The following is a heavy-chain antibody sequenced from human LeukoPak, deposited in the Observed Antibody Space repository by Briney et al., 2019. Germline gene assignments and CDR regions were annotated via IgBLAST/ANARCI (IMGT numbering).Heavy chain of an antibody. CDR1: GFTFSSYS. CDR2: ISSSSSYI. J-gene: IGHJ5*02. CDR3: ARDTWYCSGGSCLLNWFDP. Sequence: GGSLRLSCAASGFTFSSYSMNWVRQAPGKGLEWVSSISSSSSYIYYADSVKGRFTISRDNAKNSLYLQMNSLRAEDTAVYYCARDTWYCSGGSCLLNWFDPWGQGTLVTVSS. D-gene: IGHD2-15*01. V-gene: IGHV3-21*01.